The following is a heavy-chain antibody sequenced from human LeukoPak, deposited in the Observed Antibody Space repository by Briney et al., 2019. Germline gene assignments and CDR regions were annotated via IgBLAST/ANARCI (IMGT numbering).Heavy chain of an antibody. J-gene: IGHJ3*02. CDR3: ARDQSVRLLQTSSTYFKHVFAI. CDR2: ISAYNGNT. D-gene: IGHD6-13*01. V-gene: IGHV1-18*01. CDR1: GGTFSSYT. Sequence: ASVKVSCKASGGTFSSYTFIWVRQAPGLGLEWMGWISAYNGNTNYAQKVQGRVTMTTDTSTSTAYMELRSLRFDDTAVYYCARDQSVRLLQTSSTYFKHVFAIWGQGSMVTVSS.